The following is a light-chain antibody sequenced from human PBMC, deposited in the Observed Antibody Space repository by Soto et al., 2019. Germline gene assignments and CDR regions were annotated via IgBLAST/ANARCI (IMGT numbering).Light chain of an antibody. J-gene: IGLJ3*02. Sequence: QSVLTQPPSVSGAPVQRVTISCTGSSSYIGAGYDVHWYQQLPGTAPKLLIYANSNRPSGVPDRFSGSKSGTSASLAITGLQAEDEADYYCQSYDSSLSVWVFGGGTKLTVL. V-gene: IGLV1-40*01. CDR2: ANS. CDR3: QSYDSSLSVWV. CDR1: SSYIGAGYD.